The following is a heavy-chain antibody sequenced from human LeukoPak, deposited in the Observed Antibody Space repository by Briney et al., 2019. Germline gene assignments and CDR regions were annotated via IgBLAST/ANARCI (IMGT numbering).Heavy chain of an antibody. J-gene: IGHJ4*02. Sequence: GGSLRLSCAPSGLTCSSSSMTCVRQAPGKGLEWVSCISGSGENTYYADSVRGRFTISRDNSKNTLYLQLNSLRAEDTAIYYCANGRGPNTGPTLDYWGQGTLVTVSS. CDR3: ANGRGPNTGPTLDY. CDR1: GLTCSSSS. V-gene: IGHV3-23*01. CDR2: ISGSGENT. D-gene: IGHD5-24*01.